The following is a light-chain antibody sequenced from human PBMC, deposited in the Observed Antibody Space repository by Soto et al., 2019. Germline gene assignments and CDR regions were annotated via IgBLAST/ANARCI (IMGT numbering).Light chain of an antibody. J-gene: IGKJ2*01. CDR1: QSVSSSY. CDR2: GAS. CDR3: QQYGSSPYT. Sequence: EIVLTQSPGTLSLSPGERATLSCRASQSVSSSYLAWYQQKPGQAPRLLIYGASSRATGIPDRFSGSGSGTDFTLTISRLEPEDFAVYYCQQYGSSPYTFVPGTKLEIK. V-gene: IGKV3-20*01.